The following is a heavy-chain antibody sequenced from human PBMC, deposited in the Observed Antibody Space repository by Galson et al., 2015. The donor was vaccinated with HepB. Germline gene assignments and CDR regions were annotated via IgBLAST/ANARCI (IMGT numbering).Heavy chain of an antibody. Sequence: SVKVSCKASGYTFTGYYMHWVRQAPGQGLEWMGWINPNSGGTNYAQKFQGWVTMTRDTSISTAYMELSRLRSDDTAVYYCARGDSSSWYRDYYYYYGMDVWGQGTTVTVS. J-gene: IGHJ6*02. D-gene: IGHD6-13*01. V-gene: IGHV1-2*04. CDR3: ARGDSSSWYRDYYYYYGMDV. CDR2: INPNSGGT. CDR1: GYTFTGYY.